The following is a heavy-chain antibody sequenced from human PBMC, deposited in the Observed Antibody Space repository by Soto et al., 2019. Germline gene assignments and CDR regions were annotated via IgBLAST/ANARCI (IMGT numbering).Heavy chain of an antibody. J-gene: IGHJ4*02. D-gene: IGHD7-27*01. CDR3: ASQLGMSFDY. Sequence: VKTSETLSLTCAVSGGAISSGGYSWSWIRQTPGKGLEWIGYIYYSGSTNYNPSLKSRVTISVDTSKNQFSLKLSSVTAADTAVYYCASQLGMSFDYWGQGTLVTVSS. CDR2: IYYSGST. CDR1: GGAISSGGYS. V-gene: IGHV4-61*08.